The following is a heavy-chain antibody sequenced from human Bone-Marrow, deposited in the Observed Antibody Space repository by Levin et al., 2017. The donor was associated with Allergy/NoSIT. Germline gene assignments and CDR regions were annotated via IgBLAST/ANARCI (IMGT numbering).Heavy chain of an antibody. V-gene: IGHV2-70*11. J-gene: IGHJ6*02. CDR1: GFSLSTTGMY. D-gene: IGHD4-11*01. CDR3: ARTADYSNSYYYYYGMDV. Sequence: VSGPTLVKPTQTLTLTCTFSGFSLSTTGMYVSWIRQPPGKALEWLARIDWDDDKYYSTSLKTRLTISKDTSKNQVILTMTNMDPVDTATYYCARTADYSNSYYYYYGMDVWGQGTTVTVSS. CDR2: IDWDDDK.